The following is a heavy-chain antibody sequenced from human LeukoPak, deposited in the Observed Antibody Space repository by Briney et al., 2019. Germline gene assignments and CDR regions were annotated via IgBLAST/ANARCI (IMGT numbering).Heavy chain of an antibody. Sequence: GESLMISCKGSGYSFTSYWIGWVRQVPGKGLEWMGIIWPDDSDKRYSPSFQGQVTISADKSISTAYLQWSSLKASDTAMYYCARQGKDGYRVVDYWGQGTLVTVSS. V-gene: IGHV5-51*01. D-gene: IGHD5-24*01. CDR3: ARQGKDGYRVVDY. CDR1: GYSFTSYW. CDR2: IWPDDSDK. J-gene: IGHJ4*02.